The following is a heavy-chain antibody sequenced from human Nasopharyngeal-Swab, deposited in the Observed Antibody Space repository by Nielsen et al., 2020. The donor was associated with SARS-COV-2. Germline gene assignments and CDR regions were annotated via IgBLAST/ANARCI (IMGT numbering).Heavy chain of an antibody. V-gene: IGHV3-30-3*01. D-gene: IGHD4-11*01. J-gene: IGHJ6*03. CDR2: ISYDGSNK. CDR1: GFTFSSYA. Sequence: GESLKISCAASGFTFSSYAMHWVRQAPGKGLEWVAVISYDGSNKYYADSVKGRFTISRDNSKNTLYLQMNSLRAEDTAVYYCARVGMGYSNPTGVYYYYMDVWGKGTTVTVSS. CDR3: ARVGMGYSNPTGVYYYYMDV.